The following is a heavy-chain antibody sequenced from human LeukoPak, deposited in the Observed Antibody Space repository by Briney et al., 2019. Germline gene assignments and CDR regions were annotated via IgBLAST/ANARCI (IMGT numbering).Heavy chain of an antibody. V-gene: IGHV4-34*01. J-gene: IGHJ5*02. Sequence: KPSETLSLTCAVYGGSFSGYYWSWIRQPPGKGLEWIGEINHSGSTNYNPTLKSRVTISVDTSKNQFSLELSSVTAADTAVYYCARGMSSSRAFDPWGQGTLVTVSS. D-gene: IGHD6-6*01. CDR1: GGSFSGYY. CDR2: INHSGST. CDR3: ARGMSSSRAFDP.